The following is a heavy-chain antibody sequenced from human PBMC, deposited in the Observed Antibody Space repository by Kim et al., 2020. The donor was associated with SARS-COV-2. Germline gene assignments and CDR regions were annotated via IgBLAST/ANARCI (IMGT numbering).Heavy chain of an antibody. Sequence: VKGRFTISRDNSKNTLSLQMNSLRAEDTAVYFCAKDKGEASGYVAAFDIWGQGTMVTVSS. J-gene: IGHJ3*02. V-gene: IGHV3-23*01. D-gene: IGHD5-12*01. CDR3: AKDKGEASGYVAAFDI.